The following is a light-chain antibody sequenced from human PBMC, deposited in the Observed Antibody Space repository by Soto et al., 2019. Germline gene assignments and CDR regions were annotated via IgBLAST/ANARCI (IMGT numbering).Light chain of an antibody. V-gene: IGKV1-9*01. CDR3: QQVNSYPRT. CDR2: AAS. J-gene: IGKJ2*01. CDR1: QGISSY. Sequence: DIQLTQSPSFLSASVGDRVTITCRASQGISSYLAWYQQKPGKAPKLLIYAASTLQSGVPSRFTGSGSGTEFTLTISSLQPEDFATCYCQQVNSYPRTFGQGTKLEIK.